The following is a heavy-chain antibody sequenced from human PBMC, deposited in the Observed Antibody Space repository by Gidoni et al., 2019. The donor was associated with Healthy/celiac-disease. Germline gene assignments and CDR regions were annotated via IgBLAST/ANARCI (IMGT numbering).Heavy chain of an antibody. J-gene: IGHJ5*02. CDR1: GFTFSSYA. CDR3: VKVEGSGTHGWFDP. V-gene: IGHV3-64D*06. Sequence: EVQLVESGGGLVQPGGSLRLSCSASGFTFSSYAMHWVRQAPGKGLEYVSAISSNGGSTYYADSVKGRFTISRDNSKNTLYLQMSSLRAEDTAVYYCVKVEGSGTHGWFDPWGQGTLVTVSS. CDR2: ISSNGGST. D-gene: IGHD3-10*01.